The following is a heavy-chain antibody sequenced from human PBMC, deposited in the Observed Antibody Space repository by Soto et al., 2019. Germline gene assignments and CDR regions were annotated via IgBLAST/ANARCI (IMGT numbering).Heavy chain of an antibody. J-gene: IGHJ3*02. CDR1: GGTFSSYA. V-gene: IGHV1-69*12. CDR2: IIPIFGTA. Sequence: QVQLVQSGAEVKKPGSSVKVSCKASGGTFSSYAISWVRQAPGQGLDWMGGIIPIFGTANYAQKFQGRVTITADESTSTAYMELSSLRSEDTAVYYCAAYYYDSSGYPSLDAFDIWGQGTMVTVSS. D-gene: IGHD3-22*01. CDR3: AAYYYDSSGYPSLDAFDI.